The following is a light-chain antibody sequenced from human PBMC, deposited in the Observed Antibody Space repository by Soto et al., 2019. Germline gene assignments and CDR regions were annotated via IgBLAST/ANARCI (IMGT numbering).Light chain of an antibody. CDR1: QSVSSN. V-gene: IGKV3-20*01. CDR3: QQYGSSQMYT. CDR2: GAS. J-gene: IGKJ2*01. Sequence: EIVMTQSPATLSVSPGERATLSCRASQSVSSNLAWYQQKPGQAPRLLIYGASSRATGIPDRFSGSGSGTDFTLSISRLEPEDAAVYFCQQYGSSQMYTFGQGTKLEIK.